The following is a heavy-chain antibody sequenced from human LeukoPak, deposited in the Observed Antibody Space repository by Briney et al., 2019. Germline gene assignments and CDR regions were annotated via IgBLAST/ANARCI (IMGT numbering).Heavy chain of an antibody. Sequence: GASVKVSCKASGGTFSSYAISWVRQAPGQGLEWMGGIIPIFGTANYAQKFRGRVTITADESTSTAYMELSSLRSEDTAVYYCARTREIVQDHDYVWGRHHYYFDYWGQGTLVTVSS. CDR3: ARTREIVQDHDYVWGRHHYYFDY. CDR1: GGTFSSYA. J-gene: IGHJ4*02. V-gene: IGHV1-69*13. D-gene: IGHD3-16*01. CDR2: IIPIFGTA.